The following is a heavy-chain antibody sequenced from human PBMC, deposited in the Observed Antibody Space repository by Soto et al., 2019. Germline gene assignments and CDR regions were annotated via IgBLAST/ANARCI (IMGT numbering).Heavy chain of an antibody. D-gene: IGHD2-15*01. V-gene: IGHV1-8*01. J-gene: IGHJ4*02. CDR1: GYIFTNYD. CDR2: MNPNTGNT. CDR3: ARAPRVAVAATRYFFAY. Sequence: QVQLVQSGAEVKKPGASVKVSCKASGYIFTNYDINWVRQATGQGLEWMGWMNPNTGNTGYAQKFRGRVPMPRNPSINSAYMELSSLISEDTAVFYWARAPRVAVAATRYFFAYWGQGPLVPVPS.